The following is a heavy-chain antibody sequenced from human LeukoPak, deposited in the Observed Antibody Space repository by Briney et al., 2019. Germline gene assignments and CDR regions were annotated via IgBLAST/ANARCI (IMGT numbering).Heavy chain of an antibody. CDR3: ARSTFQRPYSDYYFDY. V-gene: IGHV4-38-2*02. CDR1: GYSISSAYY. Sequence: SETLSLTSTVSGYSISSAYYWGWIRQSAGKGLEWIGIMSLGENTYYSPSLKGRVTISIDRSENYFSLKLTSVTAADTAVYYCARSTFQRPYSDYYFDYWGQGTLVTVSS. CDR2: MSLGENT. J-gene: IGHJ4*02. D-gene: IGHD6-25*01.